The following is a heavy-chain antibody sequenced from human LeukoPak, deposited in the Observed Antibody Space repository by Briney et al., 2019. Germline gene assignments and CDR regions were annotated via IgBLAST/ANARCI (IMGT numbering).Heavy chain of an antibody. CDR2: INHSGST. CDR1: GGSFSGYY. J-gene: IGHJ4*02. V-gene: IGHV4-34*01. Sequence: SETLSLTCAVYGGSFSGYYWSWIRQPPGKGLEWIGEINHSGSTNYNPSLKSRVTISVATSKNQFSLKLSSVTAADTAVYYCARGGPFYIYWGQGTLVTVSS. D-gene: IGHD2/OR15-2a*01. CDR3: ARGGPFYIY.